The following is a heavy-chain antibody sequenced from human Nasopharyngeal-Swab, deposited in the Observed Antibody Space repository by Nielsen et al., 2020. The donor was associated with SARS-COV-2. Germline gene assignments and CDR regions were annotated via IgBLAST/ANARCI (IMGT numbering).Heavy chain of an antibody. J-gene: IGHJ5*01. Sequence: LSLPCAASGFTFGSYAMSWVRQAPGKGLEWVSGLIEDGSTTYYADSVKGRFTISRDNSRNTLYLQMNSLTAEDTAVYFCAKDYRIGYGDIFDSWGQGTLVTVSS. CDR2: LIEDGSTT. CDR3: AKDYRIGYGDIFDS. CDR1: GFTFGSYA. V-gene: IGHV3-23*01. D-gene: IGHD4-17*01.